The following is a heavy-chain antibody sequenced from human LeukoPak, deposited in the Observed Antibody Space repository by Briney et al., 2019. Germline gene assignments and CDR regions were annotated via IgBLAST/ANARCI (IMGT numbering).Heavy chain of an antibody. CDR1: GDSISSSSYY. D-gene: IGHD1-26*01. J-gene: IGHJ4*02. CDR3: ARDKGGTYSRHFDY. V-gene: IGHV4-39*07. Sequence: SETLSLTCTVSGDSISSSSYYWGWIRQPPGKGLEWIGSIYYSGSTYYKSSLKSRVTISIDTSKNQFSLKLSSVTAADTALYYCARDKGGTYSRHFDYWGQGALVTVSS. CDR2: IYYSGST.